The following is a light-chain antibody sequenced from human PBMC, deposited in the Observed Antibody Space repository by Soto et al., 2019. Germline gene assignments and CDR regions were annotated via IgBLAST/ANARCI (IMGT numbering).Light chain of an antibody. J-gene: IGKJ3*01. V-gene: IGKV1-12*01. CDR3: QQANSFPLT. CDR2: SAS. Sequence: DIQMTQLPSSMSASVGDRVTITCRASQGISRWLAWYHQKPGKAPNLLIYSASTLHSGVPSRFSGSGSGTDFTLTISSLQPEDFGTYYCQQANSFPLTFGPGTKWDMK. CDR1: QGISRW.